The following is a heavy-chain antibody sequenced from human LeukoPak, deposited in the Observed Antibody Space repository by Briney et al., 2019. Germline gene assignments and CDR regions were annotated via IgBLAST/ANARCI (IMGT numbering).Heavy chain of an antibody. J-gene: IGHJ4*02. CDR1: GFTFSSYW. CDR3: AREDHANYNY. D-gene: IGHD4/OR15-4a*01. V-gene: IGHV3-7*01. CDR2: IKQDGGEM. Sequence: GGSLRLSCAASGFTFSSYWMSWVRQAPGKGPEWVANIKQDGGEMFYVDSVKGRFTISRDNAKNSLYLQMNSLRVEDTAVYYCAREDHANYNYWGQGTLVTVSS.